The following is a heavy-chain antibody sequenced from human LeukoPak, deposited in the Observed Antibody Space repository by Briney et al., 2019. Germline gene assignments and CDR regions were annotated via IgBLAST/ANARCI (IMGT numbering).Heavy chain of an antibody. CDR1: GFTFSSYA. D-gene: IGHD3-10*01. J-gene: IGHJ6*03. Sequence: PWGSLRLSCAASGFTFSSYAMSWVRQAPGKGLEWVSSISSSSSYIYYTDSVKGRFTIARDNAKNSLYLQMNSLRAEDTAVYYGARGRLYMDVWGKGTTVTVSS. CDR2: ISSSSSYI. CDR3: ARGRLYMDV. V-gene: IGHV3-21*01.